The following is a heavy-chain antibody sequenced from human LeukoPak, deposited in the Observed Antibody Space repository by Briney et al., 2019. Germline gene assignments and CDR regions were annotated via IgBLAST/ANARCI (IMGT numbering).Heavy chain of an antibody. CDR1: GFTFSSYW. CDR3: ARSVAGRTGDDAFDI. CDR2: IKQDGSEK. J-gene: IGHJ3*02. D-gene: IGHD6-19*01. Sequence: GGSLRLSCAASGFTFSSYWMSWVRQAPGKGLEWVANIKQDGSEKYYVDSVKGRFTISRDNTKNSLYLQMNSLRAEDTAVYYCARSVAGRTGDDAFDIWGQGTMVTVSS. V-gene: IGHV3-7*01.